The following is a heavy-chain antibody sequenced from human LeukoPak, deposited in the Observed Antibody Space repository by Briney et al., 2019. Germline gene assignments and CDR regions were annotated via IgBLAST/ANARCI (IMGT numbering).Heavy chain of an antibody. CDR3: ARVRVAVAGINSEVDYYYYYMDV. D-gene: IGHD6-19*01. CDR1: GFTFSSYS. J-gene: IGHJ6*03. CDR2: ISSSSSYI. V-gene: IGHV3-21*01. Sequence: GGSLRLSCAASGFTFSSYSMNWVRQAPGKGLEWVSSISSSSSYIYYADSVKGRFIISRDNAKNSLYLQMNSLRAEDTAVYYCARVRVAVAGINSEVDYYYYYMDVWGKGTTVTVSS.